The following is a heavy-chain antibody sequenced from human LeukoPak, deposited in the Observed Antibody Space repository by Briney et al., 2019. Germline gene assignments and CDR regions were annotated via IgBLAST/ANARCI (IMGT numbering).Heavy chain of an antibody. CDR1: GFTFSSYA. V-gene: IGHV3-30-3*01. J-gene: IGHJ3*01. CDR2: ISYDGSNK. Sequence: PGGSLRLSCAASGFTFSSYAMHWVRQAPGKGPEWVAVISYDGSNKYYADSVKGRFTISRDNSKNSLYLQMNSLRAEDTAVYYCARDFALTTEAFDVWGQGTMVTVSS. CDR3: ARDFALTTEAFDV. D-gene: IGHD4/OR15-4a*01.